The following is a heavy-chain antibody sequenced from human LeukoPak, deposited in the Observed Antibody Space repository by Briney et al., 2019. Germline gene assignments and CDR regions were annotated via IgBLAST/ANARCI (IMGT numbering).Heavy chain of an antibody. V-gene: IGHV3-7*01. Sequence: PGGSLRLSCEASGFTFTKFWMSWVRQAPGKGLEWVANIKQDGSEKYYVDSVKGRFTISRDNAKNSLYLQMNSLRAEDTAVYYGERVGGGNYGDYGWGYYYYMDVWGKGTTVTVSS. CDR3: ERVGGGNYGDYGWGYYYYMDV. D-gene: IGHD4-17*01. J-gene: IGHJ6*03. CDR2: IKQDGSEK. CDR1: GFTFTKFW.